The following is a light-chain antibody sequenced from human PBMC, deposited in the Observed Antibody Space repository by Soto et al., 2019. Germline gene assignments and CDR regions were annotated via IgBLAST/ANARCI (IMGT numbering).Light chain of an antibody. J-gene: IGLJ1*01. V-gene: IGLV1-44*01. CDR1: SSNIGSNT. CDR3: AAWDDRLNGYV. Sequence: QSVLTQPPSASGTPGQRVTISCSGSSSNIGSNTVNWYQQLPGTAPELLIYTNNQRPSGVPDRFSGSKSGTSASLAISGLQSEDEADYYCAAWDDRLNGYVFGTGTKVTV. CDR2: TNN.